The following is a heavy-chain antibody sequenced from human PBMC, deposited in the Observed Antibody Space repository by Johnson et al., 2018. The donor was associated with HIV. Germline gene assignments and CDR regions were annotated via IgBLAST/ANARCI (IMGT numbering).Heavy chain of an antibody. CDR2: ISYDGSNK. D-gene: IGHD6-6*01. V-gene: IGHV3-30*04. CDR1: GFTFSSYA. Sequence: QVQLVESGGGVVQPGRSLRLSCAASGFTFSSYAMHWVRQAPGKGLEWVAVISYDGSNKYYADSVKGRFTISRDNSKNTLYLQMNSLRAEDTAVYYCARELHIPNNNSSYPDRYDVFDIWGQGTMVTVSS. CDR3: ARELHIPNNNSSYPDRYDVFDI. J-gene: IGHJ3*02.